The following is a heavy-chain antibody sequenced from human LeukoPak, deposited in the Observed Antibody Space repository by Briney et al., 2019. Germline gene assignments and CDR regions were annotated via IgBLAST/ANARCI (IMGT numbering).Heavy chain of an antibody. V-gene: IGHV3-30-3*01. CDR1: GFTFSSYA. CDR3: ARASALFIMVRGGVDY. J-gene: IGHJ4*02. D-gene: IGHD3-10*01. Sequence: PGGSLRLSCAASGFTFSSYAMHWVRQAPGKGLEWVAVISYDGSNKYYADSVKGRFTISRDNSKNTLYLQMNSLRAEDTAVYYCARASALFIMVRGGVDYWGQGTLVTVSS. CDR2: ISYDGSNK.